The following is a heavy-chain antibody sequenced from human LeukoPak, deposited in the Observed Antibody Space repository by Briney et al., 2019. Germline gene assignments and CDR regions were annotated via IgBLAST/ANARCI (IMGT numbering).Heavy chain of an antibody. D-gene: IGHD3-22*01. V-gene: IGHV3-7*03. Sequence: GGSLRLSCEASGFTFSSYWMNWVRQAPGKGLEWVANINQDGSEKYYVDSVKGRFTISRDNSKNTLYLQMNSLRAEDTAVYYCATRPLYYYDSSGGGWGQGTLVTVSS. CDR2: INQDGSEK. CDR1: GFTFSSYW. CDR3: ATRPLYYYDSSGGG. J-gene: IGHJ4*02.